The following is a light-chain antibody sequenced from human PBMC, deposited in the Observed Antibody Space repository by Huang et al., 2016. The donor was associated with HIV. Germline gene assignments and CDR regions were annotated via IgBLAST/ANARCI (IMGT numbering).Light chain of an antibody. Sequence: DIVMPQTPLSLSVAPGQPASISCNSTQSLLYIDGTTHLSWYLQKPGQPPHLLISEVSNRFSGGPDRFSGSGSGTHFTLTIVRVEAEDVAFYYCMQGMQLPFTFGQGTRLEIK. CDR2: EVS. V-gene: IGKV2D-29*01. CDR1: QSLLYIDGTTH. J-gene: IGKJ5*01. CDR3: MQGMQLPFT.